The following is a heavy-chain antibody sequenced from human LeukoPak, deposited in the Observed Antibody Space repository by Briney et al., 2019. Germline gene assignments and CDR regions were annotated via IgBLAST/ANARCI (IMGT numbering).Heavy chain of an antibody. CDR2: IWYDGSNK. D-gene: IGHD3-22*01. V-gene: IGHV3-33*06. J-gene: IGHJ4*02. CDR3: AKWVLYYYDSSGYPDY. CDR1: GFTFSSYG. Sequence: GRSLRLSCAASGFTFSSYGMHWVRQAPGKGLEWVAVIWYDGSNKYYADSVKGRFTISRDNSKNTLYLQMNSLRAEDTAVYYCAKWVLYYYDSSGYPDYWGQGTLVTVSS.